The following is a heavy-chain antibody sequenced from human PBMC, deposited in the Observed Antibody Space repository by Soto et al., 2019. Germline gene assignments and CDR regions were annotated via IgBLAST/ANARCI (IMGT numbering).Heavy chain of an antibody. Sequence: GGSLRLSCEASGFTLRTYSLGCVRQAPGKGLEWVSFISTSNTYIYYADSVNGRFTISIDNAKNSLYLQLNSRRVEGSAVYYCARVDYYERGYSDYWGRGALVTVSS. J-gene: IGHJ4*02. V-gene: IGHV3-21*01. CDR1: GFTLRTYS. CDR2: ISTSNTYI. CDR3: ARVDYYERGYSDY. D-gene: IGHD3-22*01.